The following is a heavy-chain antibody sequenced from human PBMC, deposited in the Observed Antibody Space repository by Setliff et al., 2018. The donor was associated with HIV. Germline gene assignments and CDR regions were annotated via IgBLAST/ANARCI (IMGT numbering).Heavy chain of an antibody. D-gene: IGHD3-16*01. CDR1: GGSFSDYY. CDR3: ARGGENMKNYYYYYMDV. V-gene: IGHV4-34*01. Sequence: SETLSLTCAVYGGSFSDYYWSWIRQPPGKGLEWIGSVYHSGTTYYNPSLKSRVTISVDTSKNQFSLKLSSVTAADTAVYYCARGGENMKNYYYYYMDVWGKGTTVTVSS. J-gene: IGHJ6*03. CDR2: VYHSGTT.